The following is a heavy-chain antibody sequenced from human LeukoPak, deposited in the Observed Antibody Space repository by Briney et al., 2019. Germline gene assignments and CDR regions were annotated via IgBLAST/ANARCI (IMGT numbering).Heavy chain of an antibody. V-gene: IGHV3-21*01. Sequence: GGSLRLSCAASGFTFSSYSMNWVRQAPGKGLEWVSFISSSSSYIYYADSVRGRFTISRDNAKNSLYLQMNSLRAEDTAVYYCARDPGYCSGGRCSYYYYHYMDVWGKGTTVTVSS. CDR3: ARDPGYCSGGRCSYYYYHYMDV. D-gene: IGHD2-15*01. CDR2: ISSSSSYI. J-gene: IGHJ6*03. CDR1: GFTFSSYS.